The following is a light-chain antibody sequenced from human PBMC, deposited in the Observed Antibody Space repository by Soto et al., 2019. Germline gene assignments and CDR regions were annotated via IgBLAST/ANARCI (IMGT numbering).Light chain of an antibody. CDR3: HQRSTWPWA. Sequence: EIVLTQSPATLSLSPGERATLSCRASQSVSSYLAWYQQKPGQAPRLLISDASNRATGIPARFSGGGSGTDFTLALSSLEPEDFAVYYCHQRSTWPWAFGQGTKVEIK. CDR2: DAS. V-gene: IGKV3-11*01. J-gene: IGKJ1*01. CDR1: QSVSSY.